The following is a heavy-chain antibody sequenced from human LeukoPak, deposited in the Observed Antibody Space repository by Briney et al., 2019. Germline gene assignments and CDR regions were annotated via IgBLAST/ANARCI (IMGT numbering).Heavy chain of an antibody. CDR3: AMTPGIAVAGTRASWFDP. CDR2: AYYRSKGYN. V-gene: IGHV6-1*01. CDR1: GDSVSSNSAA. Sequence: SQTLSLTCAISGDSVSSNSAAWKWIRQSPSRGLEWLGRAYYRSKGYNDYAVSVKSRITINPNTYKNQPSLQLNSVTPDDTAVYYCAMTPGIAVAGTRASWFDPWGQGTLVTVSP. J-gene: IGHJ5*02. D-gene: IGHD6-19*01.